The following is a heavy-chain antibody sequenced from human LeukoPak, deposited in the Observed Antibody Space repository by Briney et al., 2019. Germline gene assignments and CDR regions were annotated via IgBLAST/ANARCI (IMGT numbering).Heavy chain of an antibody. J-gene: IGHJ4*01. D-gene: IGHD4-17*01. CDR3: AXAPDYGDYVGWDXX. CDR1: GYTFTSYG. Sequence: GASVKVSCKASGYTFTSYGISWVRQAPGQGLEWMGWISAYNGNTNYAQKLQGRVTMTTDTSTSTAYMELRSLRSDDTAVYYCAXAPDYGDYVGWDXXWGXGXLVTXSS. V-gene: IGHV1-18*01. CDR2: ISAYNGNT.